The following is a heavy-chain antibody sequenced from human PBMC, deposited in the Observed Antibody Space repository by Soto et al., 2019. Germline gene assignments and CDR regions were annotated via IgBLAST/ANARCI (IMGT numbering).Heavy chain of an antibody. Sequence: PGGSLRLSCAASGFTFSSYGMHWVRQAPGKGLEWVAVIWYDGSNKYYADSVKGRFAISRDNSKNTLYLQMNSLRAEDTAVYYCARESQGSGSYYNPHYYYGMDVWGQGTTVTVSS. V-gene: IGHV3-33*01. D-gene: IGHD3-10*01. CDR2: IWYDGSNK. CDR1: GFTFSSYG. J-gene: IGHJ6*02. CDR3: ARESQGSGSYYNPHYYYGMDV.